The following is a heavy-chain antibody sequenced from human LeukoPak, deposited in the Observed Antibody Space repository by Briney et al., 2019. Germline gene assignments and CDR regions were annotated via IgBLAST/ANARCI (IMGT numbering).Heavy chain of an antibody. Sequence: GGSLRLSCAASGFTFNNYGMHWVRQAPGKGLEWVSVIWYDGSYKYYADSVKGRFTISRDNSKNTLYLQMNSLRAEDTAVYHCATSKYFQEWGQGTLVTVSS. D-gene: IGHD2-2*01. J-gene: IGHJ1*01. CDR2: IWYDGSYK. CDR3: ATSKYFQE. V-gene: IGHV3-33*01. CDR1: GFTFNNYG.